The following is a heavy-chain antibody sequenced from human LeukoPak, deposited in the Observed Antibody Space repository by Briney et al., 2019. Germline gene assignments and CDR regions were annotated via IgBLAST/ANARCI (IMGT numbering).Heavy chain of an antibody. CDR3: TTSPTVTTLVFDY. J-gene: IGHJ4*02. Sequence: GGSLRLSCAASGFTFSSYAMSWVRQAPGKGLEWVGRIKSKTDGGTTDYAAPVKGRFTISRDDSKNTLYLQMNSLKTEDTAVYYCTTSPTVTTLVFDYWGQGTLVTVSS. CDR2: IKSKTDGGTT. V-gene: IGHV3-15*01. CDR1: GFTFSSYA. D-gene: IGHD4-17*01.